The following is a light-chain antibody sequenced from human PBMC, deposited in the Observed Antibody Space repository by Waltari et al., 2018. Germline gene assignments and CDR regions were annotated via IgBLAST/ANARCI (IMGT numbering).Light chain of an antibody. Sequence: SALTQPASVSGSPGHSITIPLPGTSSDVRFYNLVSWYQQHPDKAPKRLVYEVIERPSGVSNRFSGSKSGNTASLTISGLQAEDEADYYCCSYVGRNIWVFGGGTKVTVL. J-gene: IGLJ3*02. CDR2: EVI. V-gene: IGLV2-23*02. CDR1: SSDVRFYNL. CDR3: CSYVGRNIWV.